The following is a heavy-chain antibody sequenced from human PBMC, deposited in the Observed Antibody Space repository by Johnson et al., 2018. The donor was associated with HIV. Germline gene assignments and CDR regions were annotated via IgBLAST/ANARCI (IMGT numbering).Heavy chain of an antibody. Sequence: QVQLVESGGGLVKPGGSLRLSCAASGFTFSDYYMSWLRQAPGKGMEWVSYSSSSGSTINYADSVKGRFTISRDNAKNSLYLQMNSLRAEDTAVYYCARDRLWFGESDAFDIWGQGTMVTVSS. CDR2: SSSSGSTI. CDR1: GFTFSDYY. V-gene: IGHV3-11*04. J-gene: IGHJ3*02. CDR3: ARDRLWFGESDAFDI. D-gene: IGHD3-10*01.